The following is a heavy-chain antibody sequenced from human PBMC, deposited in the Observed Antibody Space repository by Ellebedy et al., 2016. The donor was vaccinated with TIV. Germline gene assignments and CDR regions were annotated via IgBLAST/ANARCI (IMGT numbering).Heavy chain of an antibody. CDR2: INAGNGNT. CDR3: ARGVPFYYDSGYSGVDY. V-gene: IGHV1-3*01. CDR1: GYTFTSYD. Sequence: AASVKVSCKALGYTFTSYDMHWVRQAPGQRLEWMGWINAGNGNTKYSQNVQGRVTITRDTSASTAYMELSSLRSEDTAVYYCARGVPFYYDSGYSGVDYWGQGTLVTVSS. J-gene: IGHJ4*02. D-gene: IGHD3-16*01.